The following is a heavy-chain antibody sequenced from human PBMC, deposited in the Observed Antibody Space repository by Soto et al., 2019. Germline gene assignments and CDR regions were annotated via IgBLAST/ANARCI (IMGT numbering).Heavy chain of an antibody. CDR2: IYSDGRP. CDR1: GLTVSGNF. V-gene: IGHV3-66*04. D-gene: IGHD1-7*01. CDR3: ARPRRFNYESAL. Sequence: EVQLVESGGGLVQPGGSLRLSCAASGLTVSGNFINWVRQPPGKGLEWVSVIYSDGRPYYAKSVRGRFTISRDNSQNTLYLQMNSLRVEDTAVYYCARPRRFNYESALWGRGTLVTVSS. J-gene: IGHJ2*01.